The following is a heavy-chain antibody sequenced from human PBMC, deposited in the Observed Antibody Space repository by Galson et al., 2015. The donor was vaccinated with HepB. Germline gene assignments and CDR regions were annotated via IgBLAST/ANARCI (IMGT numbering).Heavy chain of an antibody. CDR2: ISYDGSNK. CDR1: GFTFSSYA. Sequence: SLRLSCAASGFTFSSYAMHWVRQAPGEGLEWVAVISYDGSNKYYADSVKGRFTISRDNSKNTLYLQMNSLRAEDTAVYYCARDRGDYGFDYWGQGTLVTVSS. D-gene: IGHD4-17*01. V-gene: IGHV3-30-3*01. CDR3: ARDRGDYGFDY. J-gene: IGHJ4*02.